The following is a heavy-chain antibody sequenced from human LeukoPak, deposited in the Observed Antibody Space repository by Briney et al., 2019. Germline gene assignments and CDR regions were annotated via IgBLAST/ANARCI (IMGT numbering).Heavy chain of an antibody. D-gene: IGHD3-22*01. CDR1: GFTFSSYS. CDR2: ISSSSSYI. V-gene: IGHV3-21*01. Sequence: GGSLRLSCAASGFTFSSYSMNWVRQAPGKGLEWVSSISSSSSYIYYADSVKGRFTISRDNAKNSLYLQMNSLRAEDTAVYYCAREIADYYDSTPLNWFGPWGQGTLVTVSS. J-gene: IGHJ5*02. CDR3: AREIADYYDSTPLNWFGP.